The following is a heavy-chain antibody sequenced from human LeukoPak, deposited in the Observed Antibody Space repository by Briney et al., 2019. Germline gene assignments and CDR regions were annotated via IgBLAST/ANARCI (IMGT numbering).Heavy chain of an antibody. Sequence: ASVKVSCKASGGTFSSYAISWVRQAPGQGLEWMGGIIPIFGTANYAQKFQGRVTITTDESTSTAYMELSSLRSEDTAVYYCARVPDYYDSNGLVSWYFDLWGRGTLVTVSS. D-gene: IGHD3-22*01. J-gene: IGHJ2*01. V-gene: IGHV1-69*05. CDR2: IIPIFGTA. CDR1: GGTFSSYA. CDR3: ARVPDYYDSNGLVSWYFDL.